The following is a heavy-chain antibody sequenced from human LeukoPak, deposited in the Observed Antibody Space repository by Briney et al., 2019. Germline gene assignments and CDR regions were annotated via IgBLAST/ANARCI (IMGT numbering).Heavy chain of an antibody. J-gene: IGHJ6*03. CDR2: ISSSGSTI. V-gene: IGHV3-11*04. Sequence: GGSLRLSCAASGFTFSDYYMSWIRQAPGKGLEWVSYISSSGSTIYYADSVKGRFTISRDNAKNSLYLQMNSLRAEDTAVYYCAREGRDGYNYYYYYYMDVWGKGTTVTVSS. CDR1: GFTFSDYY. D-gene: IGHD5-24*01. CDR3: AREGRDGYNYYYYYYMDV.